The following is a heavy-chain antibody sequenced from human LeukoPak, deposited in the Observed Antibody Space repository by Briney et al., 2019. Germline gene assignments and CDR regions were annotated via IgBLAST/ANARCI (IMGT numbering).Heavy chain of an antibody. CDR3: ARDWASSGSNQVDY. D-gene: IGHD3-22*01. CDR2: IYYSGST. J-gene: IGHJ4*02. CDR1: GGSISSYY. V-gene: IGHV4-59*01. Sequence: SETLSLTCTVSGGSISSYYWSWIRQPPGKGLEWIGYIYYSGSTNYNPSLKSRVTISVDTSKNQFSLKLSSVAAADTAVYYCARDWASSGSNQVDYWGQGTLVTVSS.